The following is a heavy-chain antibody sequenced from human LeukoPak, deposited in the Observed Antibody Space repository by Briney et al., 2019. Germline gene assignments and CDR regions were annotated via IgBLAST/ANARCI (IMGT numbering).Heavy chain of an antibody. CDR1: GGSFSGYY. CDR3: ARAAGLSGWYIGVDY. Sequence: SETLSLTCAVYGGSFSGYYWSWIRQPPTKGLEWIGEINHRGSTNYNPSLKSRVTISVDTSKNQFSLQLNSVTPEDTAVYYCARAAGLSGWYIGVDYWGQGTLVTVSS. CDR2: INHRGST. V-gene: IGHV4-34*01. D-gene: IGHD6-19*01. J-gene: IGHJ4*02.